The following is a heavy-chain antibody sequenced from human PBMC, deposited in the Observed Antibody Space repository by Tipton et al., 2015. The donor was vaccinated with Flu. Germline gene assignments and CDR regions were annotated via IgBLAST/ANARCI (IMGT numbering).Heavy chain of an antibody. J-gene: IGHJ1*01. CDR2: IYYSGST. D-gene: IGHD6-13*01. CDR1: GGSISSYY. Sequence: TLSLTCTVSGGSISSYYWSWIRQSPGKGLEWIGYIYYSGSTNYNPSLKSRVTISVDTSKNQFSLKLSSMTAADTAVYYCARGSSWYLHFQHWGQGTLVTVSS. CDR3: ARGSSWYLHFQH. V-gene: IGHV4-59*01.